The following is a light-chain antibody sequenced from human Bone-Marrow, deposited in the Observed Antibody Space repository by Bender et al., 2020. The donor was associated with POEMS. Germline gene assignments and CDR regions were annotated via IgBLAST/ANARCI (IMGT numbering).Light chain of an antibody. J-gene: IGLJ3*02. CDR3: QVWDSSSAHVLV. CDR1: NIGSKS. Sequence: SYVLTQPPSVSEAPGQTAGIACGGNNIGSKSVNWYQQKPGQTPVLVVYDDNDRPSGIPERFSGSNSGNTATLTISRVEAGDEADYYCQVWDSSSAHVLVFGGGTKLTVL. CDR2: DDN. V-gene: IGLV3-21*02.